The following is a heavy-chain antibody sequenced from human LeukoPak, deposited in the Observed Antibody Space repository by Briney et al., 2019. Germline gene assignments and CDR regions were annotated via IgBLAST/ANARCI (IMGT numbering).Heavy chain of an antibody. CDR2: ISYSGTT. V-gene: IGHV4-59*08. J-gene: IGHJ4*02. D-gene: IGHD1-1*01. CDR3: ARHTGGTTADY. CDR1: GGSISSFY. Sequence: SETLSLTCTVSGGSISSFYWSWIRQPPGKGREWIGYISYSGTTNYNASLESRVTISVDTSKNQFSLKLSSVTAADTAVYYCARHTGGTTADYWGQGTLVTVSS.